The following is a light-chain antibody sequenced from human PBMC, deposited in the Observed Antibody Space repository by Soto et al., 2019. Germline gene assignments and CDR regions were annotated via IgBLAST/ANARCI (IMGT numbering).Light chain of an antibody. CDR2: DVS. V-gene: IGLV2-14*01. J-gene: IGLJ1*01. CDR1: SSDVGGYNY. Sequence: QSVLTQPASVSGSPGQSITISCTGTSSDVGGYNYVSWYQQHPGKAPKLMIYDVSNRPSGLSNRFSGSKSGNTASLTISGLQAEDEADYYCSSYTSSSTYVFVTGTKVTVL. CDR3: SSYTSSSTYV.